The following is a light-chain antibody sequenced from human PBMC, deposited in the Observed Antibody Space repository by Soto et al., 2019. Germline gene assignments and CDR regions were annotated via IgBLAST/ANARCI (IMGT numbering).Light chain of an antibody. CDR1: SSDIGRYNL. CDR2: DVN. Sequence: QSALAQPASVSGSPGQSITISCTGTSSDIGRYNLISWYQHHPGKAPKLVIYDVNNRPSGISYRFSGSKSGNTASLTISGLQAEDEADYYCASYTRTTTLVFGGGTKLTVL. J-gene: IGLJ2*01. V-gene: IGLV2-14*02. CDR3: ASYTRTTTLV.